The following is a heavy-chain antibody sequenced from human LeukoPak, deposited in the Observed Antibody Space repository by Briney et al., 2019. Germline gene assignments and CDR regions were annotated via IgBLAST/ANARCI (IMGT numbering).Heavy chain of an antibody. Sequence: GGSLRLSCAASGFTVSSNYMSWVRQAPGKGLEWVSVIYSGGSTYYADSVKGGFTISRDNSKNTLYLQMNSLRAEDTAVYYCARDRALWFGSGGFDPWGQGTLVTVSS. CDR2: IYSGGST. D-gene: IGHD3-10*01. V-gene: IGHV3-66*01. CDR3: ARDRALWFGSGGFDP. J-gene: IGHJ5*02. CDR1: GFTVSSNY.